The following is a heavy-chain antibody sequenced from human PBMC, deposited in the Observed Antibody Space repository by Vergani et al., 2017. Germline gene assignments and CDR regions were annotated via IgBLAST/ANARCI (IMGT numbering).Heavy chain of an antibody. CDR1: GFTFSSYG. J-gene: IGHJ6*03. CDR3: ARCPSGTAMAADSYYMDV. Sequence: QVQLVESGGGVVQPGRSLRLSCAASGFTFSSYGMHWVRQAPGKVLEWVAVIWYDGSNKYYADSVKGRFTISRDNSKNTLYLQMNSLRAEDTAVYYCARCPSGTAMAADSYYMDVWGKGTTVTVSS. D-gene: IGHD5-18*01. CDR2: IWYDGSNK. V-gene: IGHV3-33*01.